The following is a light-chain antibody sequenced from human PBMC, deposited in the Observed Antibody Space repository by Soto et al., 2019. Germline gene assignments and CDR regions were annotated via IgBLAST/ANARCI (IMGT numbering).Light chain of an antibody. CDR1: QSVLYSSNNKNY. Sequence: DIVMTQSPDSLAVSLDEGATINCKSSQSVLYSSNNKNYLAWYQQKPGQPPKLLIYWASTRESGVPDRFSGSGSGTDFTLTISSLQAEDVAVYYCQQYYSTPLTFGGGTKVEIK. CDR3: QQYYSTPLT. CDR2: WAS. V-gene: IGKV4-1*01. J-gene: IGKJ4*01.